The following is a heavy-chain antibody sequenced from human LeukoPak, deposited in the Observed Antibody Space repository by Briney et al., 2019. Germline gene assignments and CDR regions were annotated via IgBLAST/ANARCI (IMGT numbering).Heavy chain of an antibody. CDR3: AIQSTVVKNFDY. CDR2: ICSSGGST. CDR1: GFTFSSYA. J-gene: IGHJ4*02. D-gene: IGHD4-23*01. V-gene: IGHV3-23*01. Sequence: GGSLRLSCSASGFTFSSYAMSWVRQPPGKGLEWVSAICSSGGSTYYADSVKGRFTISRDNSKNTLYLQMNSLRAEDTAVYYWAIQSTVVKNFDYWGQGTLVTVSS.